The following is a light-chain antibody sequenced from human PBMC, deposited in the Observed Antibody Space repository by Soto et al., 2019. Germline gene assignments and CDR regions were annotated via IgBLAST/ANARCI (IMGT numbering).Light chain of an antibody. CDR2: EVS. V-gene: IGLV2-14*01. Sequence: QSVLTQPASVSGSPGQSITISCTGTSSDVGGYNYVSWYQQHPGKAPKLMIYEVSNRPSGVSNRFSGSKSGNTASLTISGRQAEDEADYYCSSYTSRSPLDDVFGSGTKLTVL. J-gene: IGLJ1*01. CDR1: SSDVGGYNY. CDR3: SSYTSRSPLDDV.